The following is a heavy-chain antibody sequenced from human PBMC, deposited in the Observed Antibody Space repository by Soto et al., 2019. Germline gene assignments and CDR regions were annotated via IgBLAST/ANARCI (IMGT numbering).Heavy chain of an antibody. V-gene: IGHV1-46*01. J-gene: IGHJ6*02. CDR1: GYTFTNYH. Sequence: ASVKVSCKASGYTFTNYHIHWVRPDPGHGLQWMGVINPSSGGTSYAQKFRGRLSVTWDTSTSTVYWELSSLTSDDTAVYYCARARAPVTNYYSYAMDVWGQGTTVTVSS. CDR2: INPSSGGT. CDR3: ARARAPVTNYYSYAMDV. D-gene: IGHD1-26*01.